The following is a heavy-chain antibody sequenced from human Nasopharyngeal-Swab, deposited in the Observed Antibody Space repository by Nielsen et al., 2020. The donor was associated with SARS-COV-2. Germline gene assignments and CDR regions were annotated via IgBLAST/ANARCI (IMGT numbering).Heavy chain of an antibody. CDR3: AHSPSSSTVTTTWFDP. J-gene: IGHJ5*02. Sequence: PGKALEWLALIYWDDDKRYSPSLKSRLTITKDTSKNQAVLTMTNMDPVDTATYYCAHSPSSSTVTTTWFDPWGQGTLVTVSS. CDR2: IYWDDDK. V-gene: IGHV2-5*02. D-gene: IGHD4-17*01.